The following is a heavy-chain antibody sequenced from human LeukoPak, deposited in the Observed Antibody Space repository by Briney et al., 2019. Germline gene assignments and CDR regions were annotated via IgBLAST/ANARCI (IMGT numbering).Heavy chain of an antibody. CDR2: INPNSGGT. J-gene: IGHJ3*02. Sequence: ASVKVSCKASGYTFTGYYMHWVRQAPGQGLEWMGRINPNSGGTNYAQKFQGRVTMTGDTSISTAYMELSRLRSDDTAVYYCARGMATIALSDAFDIWGQGTMVTVSS. CDR3: ARGMATIALSDAFDI. V-gene: IGHV1-2*06. D-gene: IGHD5-24*01. CDR1: GYTFTGYY.